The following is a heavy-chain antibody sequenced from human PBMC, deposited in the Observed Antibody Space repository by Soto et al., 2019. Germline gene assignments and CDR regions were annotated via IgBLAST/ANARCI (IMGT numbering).Heavy chain of an antibody. J-gene: IGHJ4*02. V-gene: IGHV4-38-2*02. CDR3: ARWTVDAKSSLDY. Sequence: SETLSLTCTVSGYSISSGYYWGWIRQPPGKGLEWVGSIYHSGIIYYNPSLKSRVTISXXXXXXQXSXKXXXVTAXDTAVYYCARWTVDAKSSLDYWGQGTLVTVSS. D-gene: IGHD5-12*01. CDR1: GYSISSGYY. CDR2: IYHSGII.